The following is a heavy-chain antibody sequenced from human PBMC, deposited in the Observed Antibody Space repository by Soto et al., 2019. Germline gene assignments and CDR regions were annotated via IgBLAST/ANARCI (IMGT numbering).Heavy chain of an antibody. CDR3: ARDHPGSNVVVPAEGAFDI. CDR2: IYDSGST. J-gene: IGHJ3*02. V-gene: IGHV4-38-2*02. Sequence: RSLTCAVSGYSISRGYYWGWIRQPPGKGLEGIGSIYDSGSTYYNPSLKSRVTISVDTSKNQFSLKLSSVTAADTAVYYCARDHPGSNVVVPAEGAFDIWGQGTMVTVSS. CDR1: GYSISRGYY. D-gene: IGHD2-2*01.